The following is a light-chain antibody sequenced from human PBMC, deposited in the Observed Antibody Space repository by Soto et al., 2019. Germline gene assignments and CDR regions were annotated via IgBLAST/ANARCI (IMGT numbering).Light chain of an antibody. CDR2: GAS. V-gene: IGKV3-15*01. J-gene: IGKJ4*01. Sequence: EKPLTPSPVTLSLSPGEKATLSCRASQSVSSNLAWYQQRPGQAPRLLIYGASTRASGVPDRFSGSGSGTEFILTISSLQSEDSAVYYCQQYDVWPALTFGGGTKVDIK. CDR1: QSVSSN. CDR3: QQYDVWPALT.